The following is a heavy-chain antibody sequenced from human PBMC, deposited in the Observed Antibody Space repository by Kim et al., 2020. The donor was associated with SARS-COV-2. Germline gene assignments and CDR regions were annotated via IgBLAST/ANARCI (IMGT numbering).Heavy chain of an antibody. V-gene: IGHV3-20*04. Sequence: GGSLRLSCAASGITFGVYGMSWVRQSPGKGLEWVSGINWSGGTKDYVDSVKGRFIISRDDAKNSVFLEMNGLRAEDTAFYYCATDPSGIYLQAFEYWGQGSLVIVSS. J-gene: IGHJ4*02. CDR2: INWSGGTK. CDR1: GITFGVYG. D-gene: IGHD1-26*01. CDR3: ATDPSGIYLQAFEY.